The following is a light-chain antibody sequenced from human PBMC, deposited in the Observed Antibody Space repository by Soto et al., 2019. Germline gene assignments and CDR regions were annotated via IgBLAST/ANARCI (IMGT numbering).Light chain of an antibody. Sequence: EIVMTQSPATLSVSPGERATLSCRASQSVSSNLAWYQQKPGQAPTLLIYATSSRATGVPDRFSGSGSGTDFTLTISRLEPEDFAVYYCQQYGSSPRTFGQGTKVDIK. CDR3: QQYGSSPRT. J-gene: IGKJ1*01. CDR2: ATS. CDR1: QSVSSN. V-gene: IGKV3-20*01.